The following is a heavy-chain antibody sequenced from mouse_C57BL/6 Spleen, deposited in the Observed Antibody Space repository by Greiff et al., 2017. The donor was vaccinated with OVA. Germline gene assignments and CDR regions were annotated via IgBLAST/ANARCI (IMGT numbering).Heavy chain of an antibody. Sequence: EVQLQQSGPELVKPGASVKIPCKASGYTFTDYNMDWVKQSHGKSLEWIGDINPNNGGTIYNQKFKGKATLTVDKSSSTAYMELRSLTSEDTAVYYCARGSPPFDYWGQGTTLTVSS. CDR1: GYTFTDYN. D-gene: IGHD1-1*02. J-gene: IGHJ2*01. V-gene: IGHV1-18*01. CDR2: INPNNGGT. CDR3: ARGSPPFDY.